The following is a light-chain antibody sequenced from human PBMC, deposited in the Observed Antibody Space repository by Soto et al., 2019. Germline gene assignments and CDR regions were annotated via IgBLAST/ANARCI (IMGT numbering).Light chain of an antibody. J-gene: IGKJ3*01. CDR1: QNINDW. V-gene: IGKV1-5*03. Sequence: DNQMTQSPSTLSASVGDRVTITCRASQNINDWLAWYQQKPGKAPRLLIYKASTLESGVPSRFSGSGFGTEFTLTISSLQPDDFATYYCQQYNTYSFTFGPGAKVDIK. CDR2: KAS. CDR3: QQYNTYSFT.